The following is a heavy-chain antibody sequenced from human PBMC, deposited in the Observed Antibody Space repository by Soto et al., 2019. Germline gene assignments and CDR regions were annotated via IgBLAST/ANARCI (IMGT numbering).Heavy chain of an antibody. J-gene: IGHJ3*02. V-gene: IGHV4-59*01. D-gene: IGHD3-9*01. CDR3: ARSPGYYDILTCYYTPFGAFDI. CDR2: IYYSGST. Sequence: QVQLQESGPGLVKPSETLSLTCTVSGGSISSYYWSWIRQPPGKGLEWIGYIYYSGSTNYNPSLKSRVTISVDTSKNQFSLKLSSVTAADTDVYYCARSPGYYDILTCYYTPFGAFDIWGQGTMVTVSS. CDR1: GGSISSYY.